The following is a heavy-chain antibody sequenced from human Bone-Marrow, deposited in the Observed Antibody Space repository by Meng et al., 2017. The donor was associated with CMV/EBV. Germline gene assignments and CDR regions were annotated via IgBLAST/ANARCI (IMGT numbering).Heavy chain of an antibody. CDR1: FTFRSYA. V-gene: IGHV3-30*04. Sequence: FTFRSYAMHWVRQAPGKGLEWVAVISYDGSNKYYADSVKGRFTISRDNSRNTLYLQMNSLRAEDTAVYYCARDRYCSSTSCYRGFDYWGQGTLVTVSS. J-gene: IGHJ4*02. D-gene: IGHD2-2*01. CDR2: ISYDGSNK. CDR3: ARDRYCSSTSCYRGFDY.